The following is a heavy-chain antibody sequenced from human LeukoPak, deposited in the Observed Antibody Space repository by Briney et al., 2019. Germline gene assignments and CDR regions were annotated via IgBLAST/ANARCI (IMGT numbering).Heavy chain of an antibody. D-gene: IGHD2-15*01. J-gene: IGHJ4*02. V-gene: IGHV1-69*01. CDR2: TIPIFGTA. Sequence: ASVKVSCKASGGTFSSYAISWVRQAPGQGLEWMGGTIPIFGTANYAQKFQGRVTITADESTSTAYMELSSLRSEDTAVYYCAKDGDCSGGSCYDYWGQGTLVTVSS. CDR1: GGTFSSYA. CDR3: AKDGDCSGGSCYDY.